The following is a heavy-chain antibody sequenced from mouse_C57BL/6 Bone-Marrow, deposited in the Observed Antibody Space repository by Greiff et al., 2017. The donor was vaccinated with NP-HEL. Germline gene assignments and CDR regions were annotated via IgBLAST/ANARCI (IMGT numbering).Heavy chain of an antibody. D-gene: IGHD1-1*01. CDR2: INPNNGGT. J-gene: IGHJ3*01. CDR3: ASFSTSVADWFAY. Sequence: EVQLQQSGPELVKPGASVKISCKASGYTFTDYYMNWVKQSHGKSLEWIGDINPNNGGTSYNQKFKGKATLTVDKSSSTAYMELRSLTSEDSAVYYCASFSTSVADWFAYWGQGTLVTVSA. CDR1: GYTFTDYY. V-gene: IGHV1-26*01.